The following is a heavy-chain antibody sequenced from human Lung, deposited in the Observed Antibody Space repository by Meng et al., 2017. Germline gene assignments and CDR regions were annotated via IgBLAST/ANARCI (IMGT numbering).Heavy chain of an antibody. Sequence: QVQLQGPGPGLGKPSQTLSLTCTVSGGSSSSSNYDWSWIRQPPGKGLEWSGHIYNSGSTYYNPSLKSRITISVDTSKNQFSLKLSSVTAADTAVYYCARGQKGYFDLWGRGTLVTVSS. J-gene: IGHJ2*01. CDR2: IYNSGST. CDR3: ARGQKGYFDL. CDR1: GGSSSSSNYD. V-gene: IGHV4-30-4*01.